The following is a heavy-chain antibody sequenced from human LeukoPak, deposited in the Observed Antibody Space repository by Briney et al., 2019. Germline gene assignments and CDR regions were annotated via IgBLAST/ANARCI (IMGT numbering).Heavy chain of an antibody. Sequence: PGGSLRLSCAASGFSFSSYWMSWVRQAPGKGLEWVANIKQDGGEEYYVDSVRGRFTMSRDNAKNSLYLQMNSLRAEDTAVYYCARRAVAGSSDYWGQGTLVTVSS. CDR3: ARRAVAGSSDY. D-gene: IGHD6-19*01. V-gene: IGHV3-7*01. CDR2: IKQDGGEE. J-gene: IGHJ4*02. CDR1: GFSFSSYW.